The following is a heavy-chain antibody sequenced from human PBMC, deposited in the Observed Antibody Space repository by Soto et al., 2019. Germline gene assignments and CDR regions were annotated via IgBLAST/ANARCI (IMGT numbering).Heavy chain of an antibody. Sequence: QVQLVQSGAEVKQPGASLRVSCKASGYRFTGYGLHWVRQAPGQGLQWMGWINAKSGATHYAQKLQDRVTMTREKSTNTAYLELSGLRSDDTADDTAVYYCAKSNYGGDDYFQYGLDVWGQGTTVTVSS. J-gene: IGHJ6*02. CDR2: INAKSGAT. V-gene: IGHV1-2*02. CDR3: VYYCAKSNYGGDDYFQYGLDV. D-gene: IGHD2-21*02. CDR1: GYRFTGYG.